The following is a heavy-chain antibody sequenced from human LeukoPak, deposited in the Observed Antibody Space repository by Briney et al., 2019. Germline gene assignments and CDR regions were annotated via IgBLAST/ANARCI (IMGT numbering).Heavy chain of an antibody. J-gene: IGHJ3*02. D-gene: IGHD3-22*01. CDR1: VDSLSSYY. CDR2: MYYSGRT. V-gene: IGHV4-59*01. CDR3: ARAALYYDSSGPFGGYAFDI. Sequence: AETLSLTCTVAVDSLSSYYGSWIRQPPGEGLEWIGYMYYSGRTNYNPSLKSRVTISVDTTNNQFSLKLSSVTAADTAVYYCARAALYYDSSGPFGGYAFDIWGQGTMVTVSS.